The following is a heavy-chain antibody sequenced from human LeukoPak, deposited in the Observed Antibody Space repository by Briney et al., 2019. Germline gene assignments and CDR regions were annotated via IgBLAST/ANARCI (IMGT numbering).Heavy chain of an antibody. Sequence: GGSLRLSCAASGFTFSSYAMSWVRQAPGEGLEWVSAISGSGGSTYYADSVKGRFTISRDNSKNTLYLQMNSLRAEDTAVYYCVKVGRGISLSWYPDAFDIWGQGTMVTVSS. J-gene: IGHJ3*02. V-gene: IGHV3-23*01. CDR3: VKVGRGISLSWYPDAFDI. CDR1: GFTFSSYA. CDR2: ISGSGGST. D-gene: IGHD6-13*01.